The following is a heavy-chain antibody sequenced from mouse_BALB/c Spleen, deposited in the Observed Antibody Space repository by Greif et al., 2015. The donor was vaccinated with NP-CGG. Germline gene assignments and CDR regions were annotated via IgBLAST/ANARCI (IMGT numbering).Heavy chain of an antibody. D-gene: IGHD1-2*01. Sequence: VQLQQSGAELVKPGASVKLSCKASGYTFTSYYMYWVKQRPGQGLEWIGEINPSNGGTNFNEKFKSKATLTVDKSSSTAYMQLSSLTSEDSAVYYCTRLLRLLGAMDYWGQGTSVTVSS. V-gene: IGHV1S81*02. CDR1: GYTFTSYY. CDR2: INPSNGGT. CDR3: TRLLRLLGAMDY. J-gene: IGHJ4*01.